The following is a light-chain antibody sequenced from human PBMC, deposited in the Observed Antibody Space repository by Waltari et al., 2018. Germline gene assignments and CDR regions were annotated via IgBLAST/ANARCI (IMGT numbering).Light chain of an antibody. Sequence: HSALTQPASVTGSPGQSVTISCTRTSRDIGSFALSSWFQQHPGKAPKLIIQVAMKRPSGVSSRYSGSKSGVTASLTISGLRADDEADYYCCAYAGNSVYVFGTGTKVTVL. J-gene: IGLJ1*01. CDR1: SRDIGSFAL. CDR3: CAYAGNSVYV. V-gene: IGLV2-23*01. CDR2: VAM.